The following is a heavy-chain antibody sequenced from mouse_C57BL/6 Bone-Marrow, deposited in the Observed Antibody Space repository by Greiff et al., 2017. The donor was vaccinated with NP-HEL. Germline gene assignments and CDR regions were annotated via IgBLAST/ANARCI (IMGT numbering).Heavy chain of an antibody. J-gene: IGHJ3*01. Sequence: EVKLLESGPELVKPGALVKISCKASGYSFTGYYMHWVKQSHGNILDWIGYIYPYNGVSSYNQKFKGKATLTVDKSSSTAYMELRSLTSEDSAVYYCARGGGLLLFAYWGEETLVTVSA. CDR1: GYSFTGYY. CDR3: ARGGGLLLFAY. CDR2: IYPYNGVS. V-gene: IGHV1-31*01. D-gene: IGHD1-1*01.